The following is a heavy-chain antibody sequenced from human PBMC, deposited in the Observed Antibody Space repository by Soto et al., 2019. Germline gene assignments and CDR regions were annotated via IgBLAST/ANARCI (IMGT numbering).Heavy chain of an antibody. D-gene: IGHD3-22*01. CDR3: ANDLYYYDSSPLDH. J-gene: IGHJ4*02. Sequence: GGSLRLSCAAAGFDFEDFAMHWVRQAPGKGLEWVSLINSDGTDSYYMDSVRGRFTISRDNGKNSLYLQMDRLRPEDTAFYFCANDLYYYDSSPLDHWGQGTLVTVSS. CDR2: INSDGTDS. V-gene: IGHV3-43D*04. CDR1: GFDFEDFA.